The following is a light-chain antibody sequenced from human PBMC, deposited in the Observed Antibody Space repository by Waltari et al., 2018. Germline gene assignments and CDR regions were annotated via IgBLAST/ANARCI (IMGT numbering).Light chain of an antibody. V-gene: IGLV2-11*01. CDR2: DVS. Sequence: QSALTQPRSVSGSPGQSVTISCTGTSSDVGGYNYVSWYQQHPGKAPKLMIYDVSKRPAGVRDRFSGSKSGNTASLTISGLQAEDEADYYCCSYAGSYPVVFGGGTKLTVL. CDR1: SSDVGGYNY. CDR3: CSYAGSYPVV. J-gene: IGLJ2*01.